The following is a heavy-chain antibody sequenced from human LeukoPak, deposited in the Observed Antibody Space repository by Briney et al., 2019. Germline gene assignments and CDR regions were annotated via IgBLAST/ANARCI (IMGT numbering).Heavy chain of an antibody. Sequence: PGGSLRLSCAASGFTFDDYTMHWVRQAPGKGLEWVSLISWDGGSTYYADSVKGRFTISRDNSKNSLYLQMNSLRTEDTALYYCAKDRSPEAGRTYFDYWGQGTLVTVSS. D-gene: IGHD6-19*01. J-gene: IGHJ4*02. V-gene: IGHV3-43*01. CDR2: ISWDGGST. CDR1: GFTFDDYT. CDR3: AKDRSPEAGRTYFDY.